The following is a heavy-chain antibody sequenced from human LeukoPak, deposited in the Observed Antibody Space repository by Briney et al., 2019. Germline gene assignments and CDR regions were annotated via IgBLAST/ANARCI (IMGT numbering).Heavy chain of an antibody. CDR1: GFTFSSYS. Sequence: PGGSLRLSCAASGFTFSSYSMNWVRQAPGKGLEWVSYISISGSIIYYADSVKGRFTISRDNAKNSLYLQMNSLRDDDTAVYYCARDTRTFDFWGQGTLVTVSS. J-gene: IGHJ4*02. V-gene: IGHV3-48*02. CDR2: ISISGSII. CDR3: ARDTRTFDF. D-gene: IGHD1-26*01.